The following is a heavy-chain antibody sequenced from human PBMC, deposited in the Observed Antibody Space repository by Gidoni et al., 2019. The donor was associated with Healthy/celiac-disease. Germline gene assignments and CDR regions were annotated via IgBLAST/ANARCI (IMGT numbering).Heavy chain of an antibody. CDR3: TRPLGWFGELLADY. CDR2: IRSKAYGGTT. Sequence: EVQLVESGGGLVQPGRSLRLSCTASGFTFGDYAMSWFRQAPGKGLEWVGFIRSKAYGGTTEYAASVKGRFTISRDDSKSIAYLQMNSLKTEDTAVYYCTRPLGWFGELLADYWGQGTLVTVSS. CDR1: GFTFGDYA. D-gene: IGHD3-10*01. V-gene: IGHV3-49*03. J-gene: IGHJ4*02.